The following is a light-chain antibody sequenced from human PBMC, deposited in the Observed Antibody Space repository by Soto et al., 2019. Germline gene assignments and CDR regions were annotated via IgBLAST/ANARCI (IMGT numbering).Light chain of an antibody. CDR2: GAS. J-gene: IGKJ1*01. CDR1: QSGLYSSNNKNH. Sequence: DIVMTQSPDSLAVSLGERATINCKSSQSGLYSSNNKNHLAWYQQNPGQAPWLLFYGASTRATGIPARFSGSGSGTEFTLTISSLQSEDFAIYYCQQYNNWPRTFGQGTKVDIK. CDR3: QQYNNWPRT. V-gene: IGKV4-1*01.